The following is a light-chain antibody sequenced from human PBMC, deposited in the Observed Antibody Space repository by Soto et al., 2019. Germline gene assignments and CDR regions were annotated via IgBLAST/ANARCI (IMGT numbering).Light chain of an antibody. V-gene: IGLV2-14*01. CDR2: EVS. CDR1: SSDVGGYNY. CDR3: SSYTSSSAPV. Sequence: QSALTQPASMSGSPGQSITISCTGTSSDVGGYNYVSWYQQHPGKAPKLMIYEVSNRPSGVSNRFSGSKSGNTASLTISGLQGEDEADYYCSSYTSSSAPVFGTGTKVTVL. J-gene: IGLJ1*01.